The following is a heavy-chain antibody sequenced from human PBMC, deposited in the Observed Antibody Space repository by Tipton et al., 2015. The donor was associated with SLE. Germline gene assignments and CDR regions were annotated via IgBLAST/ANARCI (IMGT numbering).Heavy chain of an antibody. D-gene: IGHD3-10*01. Sequence: TLSLTCSVSGDSISDYYWNWIRQPPGKGLEWIGFIYDSGSTNNNPSLKSRVTISVDTSKNQFSLKLSSVTAADTAVYYCARHPARFRESRGLFDYWGQGTLVTVSS. CDR3: ARHPARFRESRGLFDY. CDR2: IYDSGST. J-gene: IGHJ4*02. V-gene: IGHV4-59*12. CDR1: GDSISDYY.